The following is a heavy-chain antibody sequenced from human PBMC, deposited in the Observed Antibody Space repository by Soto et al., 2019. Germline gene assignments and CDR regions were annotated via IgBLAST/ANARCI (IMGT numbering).Heavy chain of an antibody. J-gene: IGHJ4*02. CDR3: AKDQYSSSSLDY. V-gene: IGHV3-23*01. D-gene: IGHD6-6*01. CDR2: ISGSGGST. CDR1: GFTFSSYA. Sequence: GGSLRLSXAASGFTFSSYAMSWVRQAPGKGLEWVSAISGSGGSTYYADSVKGRFTISRDNSKNTLYLQMNSLRAEDTAVYYCAKDQYSSSSLDYWGQGTLVTVSS.